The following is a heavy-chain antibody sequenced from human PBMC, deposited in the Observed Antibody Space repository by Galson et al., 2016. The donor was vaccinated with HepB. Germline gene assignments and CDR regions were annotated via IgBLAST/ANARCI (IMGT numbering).Heavy chain of an antibody. D-gene: IGHD4-17*01. CDR2: ITWNSASK. J-gene: IGHJ3*02. CDR3: AKATLYGALDLNDGFNI. V-gene: IGHV3-9*01. Sequence: SLRLSCAASGFTFDDYAMHWVRQIPGKGLEWVSGITWNSASKDYADSVRGRFTVSRDNAKKTLYLQMNSLRPEDSASYYCAKATLYGALDLNDGFNIWGQGTTVIVSS. CDR1: GFTFDDYA.